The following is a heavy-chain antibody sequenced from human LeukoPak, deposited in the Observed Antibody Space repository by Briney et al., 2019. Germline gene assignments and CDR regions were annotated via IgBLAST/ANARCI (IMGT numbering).Heavy chain of an antibody. CDR2: IIPIIGPA. J-gene: IGHJ4*02. CDR1: GGTFSSYA. V-gene: IGHV1-69*13. Sequence: SVKVSCKASGGTFSSYAISWVRQAPGQGLEGMERIIPIIGPANYAQKFHGRVTITADESTSTAYMELSSLRSEDTAVYYCAREDSSSPGCNYWGQGTLVTVSS. D-gene: IGHD6-6*01. CDR3: AREDSSSPGCNY.